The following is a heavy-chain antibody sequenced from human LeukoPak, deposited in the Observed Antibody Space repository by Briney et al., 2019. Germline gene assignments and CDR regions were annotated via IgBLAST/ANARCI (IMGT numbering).Heavy chain of an antibody. Sequence: SETLSLTCTVSGGSISSYYWSWIRQPPGKGLEWIGYIYYSGSTNYNPSLKSRVTISVDTSKNQLSLKLSSVTAADTAVYYCAREVAAFDYWGQGTLVAVSS. V-gene: IGHV4-59*01. D-gene: IGHD5-12*01. CDR1: GGSISSYY. CDR3: AREVAAFDY. J-gene: IGHJ4*02. CDR2: IYYSGST.